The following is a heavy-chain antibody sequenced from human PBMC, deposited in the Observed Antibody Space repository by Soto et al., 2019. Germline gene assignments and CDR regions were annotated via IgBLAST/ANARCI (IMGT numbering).Heavy chain of an antibody. J-gene: IGHJ4*02. V-gene: IGHV3-21*06. Sequence: GGSLRLSCATSGFTFTRYSMNWVRQAPGKGLEWVSSISSTTNYIYYGDSMKGRFTISRDNAKNSLYLEMNSLRAEDTAVYYCARESEDLTSNFDYWGQGTLVTVS. CDR3: ARESEDLTSNFDY. CDR2: ISSTTNYI. CDR1: GFTFTRYS.